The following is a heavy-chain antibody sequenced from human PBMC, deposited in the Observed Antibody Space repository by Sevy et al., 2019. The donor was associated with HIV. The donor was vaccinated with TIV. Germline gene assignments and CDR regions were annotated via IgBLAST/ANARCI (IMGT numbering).Heavy chain of an antibody. D-gene: IGHD6-19*01. V-gene: IGHV1-58*02. CDR3: AALAGGPEDY. Sequence: ASVKVSCKASGFSFVSSAIQWLRQARGQRLEWIGRIVVGSGDTNYAQKFQERVTITRDMSTSTAYMELSSLRSEVTAVYYCAALAGGPEDYWGQGTLVTVSS. J-gene: IGHJ4*02. CDR1: GFSFVSSA. CDR2: IVVGSGDT.